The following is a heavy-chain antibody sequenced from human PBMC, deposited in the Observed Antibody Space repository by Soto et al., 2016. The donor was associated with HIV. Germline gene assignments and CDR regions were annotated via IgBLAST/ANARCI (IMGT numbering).Heavy chain of an antibody. Sequence: QVQLVESGGGVVQPGRSLRLSCAASGFTFSTYAMHWVRQAPGKGLEWVAVISYDGSNKYYADSVKGRFTISRDNSKNTLYLQMNSLRAEDTAVYYCARGSFYDILTAYPYYYYGMVRLGPRDHGHRLL. D-gene: IGHD3-9*01. CDR2: ISYDGSNK. V-gene: IGHV3-30*04. J-gene: IGHJ6*02. CDR3: ARGSFYDILTAYPYYYYGMVR. CDR1: GFTFSTYA.